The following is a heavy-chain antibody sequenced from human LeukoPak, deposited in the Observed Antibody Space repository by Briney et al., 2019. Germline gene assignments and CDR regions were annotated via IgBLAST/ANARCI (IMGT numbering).Heavy chain of an antibody. CDR2: ISAYNGNT. J-gene: IGHJ4*02. V-gene: IGHV1-18*04. CDR3: ARKGAVGGTTQVDY. CDR1: GYTFTSYG. Sequence: ASVKVSCKASGYTFTSYGISWVRQAPGQGLEWMGWISAYNGNTNYAQKLQGRVTMTTDTSTRTAYMELRSVRSDATAVYYCARKGAVGGTTQVDYWGQGTLVTVSS. D-gene: IGHD6-19*01.